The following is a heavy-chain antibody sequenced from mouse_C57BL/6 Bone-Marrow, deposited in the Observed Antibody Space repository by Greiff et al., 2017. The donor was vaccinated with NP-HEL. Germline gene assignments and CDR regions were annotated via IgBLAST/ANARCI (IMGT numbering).Heavy chain of an antibody. D-gene: IGHD2-3*01. J-gene: IGHJ4*01. CDR3: TRHVWLLPDMDY. V-gene: IGHV5-12*01. CDR1: RFTFRDYY. Sequence: EVHLVESGGGLVQPGGSLKLSCAASRFTFRDYYMYWVRQTPEKRLEWVAYNSNGGGSTNYPDTVKGRITISRDNANNPLYLQMSRLKSEDTARYYCTRHVWLLPDMDYWGQGTSVTVSS. CDR2: NSNGGGST.